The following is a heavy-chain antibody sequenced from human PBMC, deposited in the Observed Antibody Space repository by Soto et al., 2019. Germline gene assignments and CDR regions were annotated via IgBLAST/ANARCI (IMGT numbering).Heavy chain of an antibody. Sequence: EVKLVESGGGLVQPGGSLRLSCAASGFTFSSNSMNWVRQAPGKGLEWVSYISSSSSTMYYADSVKGRFTISRDNAKNSLYLQMNSLRDEETAVYYCARDPYSSSWFNSDYWGQGTLVTVSS. CDR1: GFTFSSNS. CDR2: ISSSSSTM. CDR3: ARDPYSSSWFNSDY. D-gene: IGHD6-13*01. J-gene: IGHJ4*02. V-gene: IGHV3-48*02.